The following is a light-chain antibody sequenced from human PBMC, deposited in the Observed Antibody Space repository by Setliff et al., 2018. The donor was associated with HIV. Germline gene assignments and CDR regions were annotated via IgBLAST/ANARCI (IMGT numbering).Light chain of an antibody. CDR3: ISYARSNTVI. CDR2: EVS. J-gene: IGLJ2*01. V-gene: IGLV2-23*02. CDR1: GSDVGTYNL. Sequence: QSVLTQPASVSGSPGQSITISCTGTGSDVGTYNLVSWYQQHPGEAPKLLIFEVSKRPSDISNRFSASKSGSTASLTISGLQPEDEADYYCISYARSNTVIFGAGTK.